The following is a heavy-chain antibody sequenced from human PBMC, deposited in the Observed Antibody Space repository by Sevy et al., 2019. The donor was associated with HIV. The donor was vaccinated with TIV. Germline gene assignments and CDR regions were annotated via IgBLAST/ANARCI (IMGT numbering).Heavy chain of an antibody. CDR2: ISDDGSRT. CDR3: VKVRRWFAVYYFDY. Sequence: GGSLRLSCVGSGFDFSDYDMHWVRQAPGQGLEWVALISDDGSRTQYNDSVQGRFTISRDNPRATMYLQMNSLRREDTAIYYCVKVRRWFAVYYFDYWGQRSLVTVSS. V-gene: IGHV3-30*18. J-gene: IGHJ4*02. CDR1: GFDFSDYD. D-gene: IGHD3-10*01.